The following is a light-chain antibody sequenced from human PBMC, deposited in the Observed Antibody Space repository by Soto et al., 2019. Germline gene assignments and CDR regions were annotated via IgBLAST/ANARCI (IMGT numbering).Light chain of an antibody. CDR3: QQANSFPHT. J-gene: IGKJ4*01. CDR1: QGIGSW. Sequence: DIPMTQSPSSVSASVGDRVTITCRASQGIGSWLAWYQQKPGKAPNLLIYDASKLHSGVPSRFSGSGSGTDFSLTISSLQPEDCATYYCQQANSFPHTFGGGTKVEI. V-gene: IGKV1-12*01. CDR2: DAS.